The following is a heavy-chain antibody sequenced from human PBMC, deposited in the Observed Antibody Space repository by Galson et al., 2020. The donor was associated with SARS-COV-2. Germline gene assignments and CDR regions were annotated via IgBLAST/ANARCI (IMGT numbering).Heavy chain of an antibody. V-gene: IGHV4-34*01. D-gene: IGHD3-22*01. CDR2: ISPNGNT. CDR3: ARGTKGTMTSYAYFSYYMDG. J-gene: IGHJ6*03. Sequence: SETLSLTCGVHGPSFSDYYWSWIRQTPGTGLEWLGEISPNGNTNYHPSLGSRITMSVDRSRNQFSLELSSVTAADTAMYYCARGTKGTMTSYAYFSYYMDGWGKGTTVTVSS. CDR1: GPSFSDYY.